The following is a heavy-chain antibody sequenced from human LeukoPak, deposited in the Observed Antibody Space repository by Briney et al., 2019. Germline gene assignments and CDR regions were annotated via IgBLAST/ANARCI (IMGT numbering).Heavy chain of an antibody. CDR1: GFTVSSNY. CDR3: AKESGGSFAFDY. V-gene: IGHV3-23*01. CDR2: ISGSGGST. D-gene: IGHD2-15*01. Sequence: PGGSLRLSCAASGFTVSSNYMSWVRQAPGKGLEWVSVISGSGGSTYYADSVKGQFTISRDNSKNTLYLQMNSLRAEDTAVYYCAKESGGSFAFDYWGQGTLVTVSS. J-gene: IGHJ4*02.